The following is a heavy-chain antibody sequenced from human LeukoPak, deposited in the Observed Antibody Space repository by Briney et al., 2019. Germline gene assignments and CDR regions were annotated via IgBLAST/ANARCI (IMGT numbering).Heavy chain of an antibody. V-gene: IGHV4-59*01. CDR3: ARTRYNWDYYYYMDV. D-gene: IGHD1-20*01. CDR2: IYYSGST. J-gene: IGHJ6*03. CDR1: GGSISSYY. Sequence: SETLSLTCIVSGGSISSYYWSWIRQPPGKGLEWIGYIYYSGSTNYNPSLKSRVTISVDTSKNQFSLKLSSVTAADTAVYYCARTRYNWDYYYYMDVWGKGTTVTISS.